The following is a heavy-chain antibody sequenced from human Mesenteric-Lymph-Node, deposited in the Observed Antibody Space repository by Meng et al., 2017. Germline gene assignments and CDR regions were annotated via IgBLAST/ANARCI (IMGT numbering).Heavy chain of an antibody. J-gene: IGHJ4*02. Sequence: QVQRVQSGAEGKKPGAAVRVSGKASGYTFTSYYIDWVRQAPGQGLEWMGIIDSGGGYTSYAQKFRGRVTMTRDTSTNTVYMELSSLRFEDTAVFYCARSLDTSGHAYFDYWGQGTLVTVSS. CDR1: GYTFTSYY. CDR2: IDSGGGYT. V-gene: IGHV1-46*01. CDR3: ARSLDTSGHAYFDY. D-gene: IGHD3-22*01.